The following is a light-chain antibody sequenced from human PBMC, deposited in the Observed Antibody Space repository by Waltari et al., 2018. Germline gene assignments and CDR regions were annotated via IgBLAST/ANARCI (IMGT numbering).Light chain of an antibody. CDR1: NLGGKY. CDR3: QAWDSATVV. V-gene: IGLV3-1*01. Sequence: SYELIQPPSVSVSPGQRASITCSAENLGGKYVCWYQQKPGQSPVLIIYQDTERPSGIPERFSGSNSGNTATLTISGTQTLDEADYYCQAWDSATVVFGGGTKLTVL. CDR2: QDT. J-gene: IGLJ2*01.